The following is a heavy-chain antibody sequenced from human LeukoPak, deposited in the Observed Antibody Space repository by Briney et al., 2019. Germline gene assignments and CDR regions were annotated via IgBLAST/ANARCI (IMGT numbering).Heavy chain of an antibody. CDR2: IKQDGSEK. D-gene: IGHD3-10*01. J-gene: IGHJ4*02. Sequence: GGSLRLSCAASGFTFSSYWMGWVRQAPGKGLEWVANIKQDGSEKYYVDSVKGRFTISRDNAKNSLYLQMNSLRAEDTAVYYCARGDGSDYYGSGSYGFDYWGQGTLVTVSS. V-gene: IGHV3-7*01. CDR3: ARGDGSDYYGSGSYGFDY. CDR1: GFTFSSYW.